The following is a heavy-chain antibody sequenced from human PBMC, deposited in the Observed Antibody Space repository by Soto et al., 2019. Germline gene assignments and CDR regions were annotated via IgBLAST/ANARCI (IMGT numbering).Heavy chain of an antibody. CDR2: INPSRGST. V-gene: IGHV1-46*01. Sequence: GASVKVSCKASGYTFTSYYMHWVRQAPGQGLEWMGIINPSRGSTSYAQKFQGRVTMTRDTSTSTVYMELSSLRSEDTAMYYCARDRTITGTSNEFDYWGQGTLVTVSS. CDR3: ARDRTITGTSNEFDY. CDR1: GYTFTSYY. J-gene: IGHJ4*02. D-gene: IGHD1-7*01.